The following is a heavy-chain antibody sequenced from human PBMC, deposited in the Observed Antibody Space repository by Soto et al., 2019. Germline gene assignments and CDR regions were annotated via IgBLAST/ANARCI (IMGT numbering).Heavy chain of an antibody. CDR2: MSYDGSNK. CDR3: ARDKSPYSSGWHNRLFDY. V-gene: IGHV3-30-3*01. CDR1: GFTFSSYA. Sequence: QVQLVESGGGVVQPGRSLRLSCAASGFTFSSYAMHWVRQAPGKGLEGVAVMSYDGSNKYYADSVKGRFTISRDNSKNTLYLQMNSLRAEDTAVYYCARDKSPYSSGWHNRLFDYWGQGTLVTVSS. J-gene: IGHJ4*02. D-gene: IGHD6-19*01.